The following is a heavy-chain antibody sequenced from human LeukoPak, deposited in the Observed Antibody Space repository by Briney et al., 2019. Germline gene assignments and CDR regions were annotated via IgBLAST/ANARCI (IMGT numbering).Heavy chain of an antibody. CDR1: GFTVSSNY. J-gene: IGHJ4*02. V-gene: IGHV3-53*01. Sequence: GGSLRLSCAASGFTVSSNYMSWVRQAPGKGLEWVSVIYSGGSTYYADSVKGRFTISRDNSKNTLYLQMNSLRAEDTAVYYCATIDYYDSRGYYYWGQGTLVTVSS. CDR2: IYSGGST. CDR3: ATIDYYDSRGYYY. D-gene: IGHD3-22*01.